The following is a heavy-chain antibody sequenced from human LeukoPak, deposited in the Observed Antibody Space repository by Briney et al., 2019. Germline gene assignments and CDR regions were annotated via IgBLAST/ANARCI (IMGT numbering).Heavy chain of an antibody. Sequence: SETLSLTCGVSGYSISRGYYWAWIRQPPGKGLEWIGTIYHTRSTYYTPSLGSRVTISVDTSKNEFSLNLNSVTAADTAVYYCARAGWIIPSGIDYWGQGALVTVSS. V-gene: IGHV4-38-2*01. CDR1: GYSISRGYY. CDR2: IYHTRST. J-gene: IGHJ4*02. D-gene: IGHD2-2*03. CDR3: ARAGWIIPSGIDY.